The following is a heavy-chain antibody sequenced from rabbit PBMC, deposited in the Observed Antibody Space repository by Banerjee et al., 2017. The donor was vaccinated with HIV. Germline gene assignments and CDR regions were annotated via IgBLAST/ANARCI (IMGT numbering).Heavy chain of an antibody. D-gene: IGHD4-1*01. CDR1: GFDFSSYYM. CDR2: IYPGSGNT. CDR3: PRDLAGALGWKFNF. J-gene: IGHJ4*01. V-gene: IGHV1S45*01. Sequence: QEQLKETGGGLVQPGGSLTLSCKASGFDFSSYYMSWVRQAPGKGLEWIACIYPGSGNTYYPSRAQGRFSICKLSSTTVTLQMTSMTAADTATYFCPRDLAGALGWKFNFWGPG.